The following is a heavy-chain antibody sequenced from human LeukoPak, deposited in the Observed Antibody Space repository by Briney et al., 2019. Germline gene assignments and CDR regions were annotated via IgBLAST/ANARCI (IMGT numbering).Heavy chain of an antibody. CDR1: GYSISSGYY. CDR2: IYHSGST. D-gene: IGHD3-16*01. J-gene: IGHJ4*02. V-gene: IGHV4-38-2*01. Sequence: SETLSLTCAVSGYSISSGYYWGWIRQPPRKGLEWIGSIYHSGSTYYNPSLKSRVTISVDTSKNQFSLKLSSVTAADTAVYYCARYAWGTAADPYWGPGTLVTVSS. CDR3: ARYAWGTAADPY.